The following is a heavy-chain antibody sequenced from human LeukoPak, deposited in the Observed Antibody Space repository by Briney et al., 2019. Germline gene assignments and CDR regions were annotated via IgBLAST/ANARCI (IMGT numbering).Heavy chain of an antibody. J-gene: IGHJ4*02. Sequence: AGGSLRLSCATSGFTFRNYVMHWVRQAPGKGLEWLALLSSDGTNDYYADSVKGRFTISRDNAKDSLYLQMNSLRAEDTAVYYCARDKTVVTPSWMDYWGQGTLVTVSS. CDR3: ARDKTVVTPSWMDY. CDR2: LSSDGTND. CDR1: GFTFRNYV. D-gene: IGHD4-23*01. V-gene: IGHV3-33*05.